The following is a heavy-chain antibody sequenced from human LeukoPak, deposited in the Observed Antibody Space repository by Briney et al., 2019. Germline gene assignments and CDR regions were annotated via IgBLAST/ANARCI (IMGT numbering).Heavy chain of an antibody. Sequence: GGSLRLSCAASGFTLSNYWMHWVRQAPGKGLVWVSRINSDGSGTTDSVKGRFTISRDNAKNMLYLQMNSLRAEDTAVYYCARGVGNWFDPWGQGTLVTVSS. CDR2: INSDGSGT. CDR1: GFTLSNYW. CDR3: ARGVGNWFDP. V-gene: IGHV3-74*01. J-gene: IGHJ5*02.